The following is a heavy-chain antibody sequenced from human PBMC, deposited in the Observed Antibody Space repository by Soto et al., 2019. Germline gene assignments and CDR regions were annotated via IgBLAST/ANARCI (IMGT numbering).Heavy chain of an antibody. V-gene: IGHV3-30-3*01. CDR2: ISYDGSNK. Sequence: GGSLRLSCAASGFTFSCHAMHWVRQAPCKCLAWVAVISYDGSNKYYADSVKGRFTISRDNSKNTLYLQMNSLRAEDTAVYYCARDLRRWQAPWNYYYGMDVWGQGTTVTVSS. CDR3: ARDLRRWQAPWNYYYGMDV. CDR1: GFTFSCHA. D-gene: IGHD1-1*01. J-gene: IGHJ6*02.